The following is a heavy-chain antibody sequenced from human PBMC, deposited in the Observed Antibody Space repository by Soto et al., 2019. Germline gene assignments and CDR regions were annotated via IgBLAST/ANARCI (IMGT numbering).Heavy chain of an antibody. CDR3: ARDLGPFRWLVRSQHAFDI. CDR1: SGSISSSNW. Sequence: PSETLSLTCAVSSGSISSSNWWSWVRQPPGKGLEWIGEIYHSGSTNYNPSLKSRVTISVDKSKNQFSLKLSSVTAADTAVYYCARDLGPFRWLVRSQHAFDIWGQGTMVTVSS. V-gene: IGHV4-4*02. D-gene: IGHD6-19*01. J-gene: IGHJ3*02. CDR2: IYHSGST.